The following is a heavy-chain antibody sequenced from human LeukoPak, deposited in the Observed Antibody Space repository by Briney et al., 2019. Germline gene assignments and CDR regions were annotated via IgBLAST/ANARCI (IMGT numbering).Heavy chain of an antibody. CDR3: ATIWGSSGYHMFDY. Sequence: GSLRLSCAASGFTFDDYGMSWVRQAPGKGLEWIGEINHSGSTNYNPSLKSRVTISVDTSKNQFSLKLSSVTAADTAVYYCATIWGSSGYHMFDYWGQGTLVTVSS. CDR1: GFTFDDYG. V-gene: IGHV4-34*08. CDR2: INHSGST. J-gene: IGHJ4*02. D-gene: IGHD3-22*01.